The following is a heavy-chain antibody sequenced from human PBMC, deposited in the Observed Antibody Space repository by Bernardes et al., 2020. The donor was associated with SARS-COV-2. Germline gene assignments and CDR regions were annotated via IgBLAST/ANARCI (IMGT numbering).Heavy chain of an antibody. V-gene: IGHV3-74*01. J-gene: IGHJ4*02. CDR3: ARGSGNYYFDY. CDR1: GFTLSSFW. CDR2: LNGDGNSI. Sequence: GGSLRLSCTASGFTLSSFWMHWVPQAPGKGLVWVSRLNGDGNSINYADSVKGRFTISRDNAKHTVYLQMNSLRPEDTAIYYCARGSGNYYFDYWGQGTLVTVSS. D-gene: IGHD1-26*01.